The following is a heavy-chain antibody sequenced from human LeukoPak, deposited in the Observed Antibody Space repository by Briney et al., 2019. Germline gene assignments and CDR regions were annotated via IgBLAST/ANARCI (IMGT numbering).Heavy chain of an antibody. CDR3: ARLTGDYDYVWGSYRSPPDY. V-gene: IGHV1-46*01. Sequence: ASVKVSCKASGYTFTSYYMHWVRQAPGQGLEWMGIINPSGGSTSYAQKFQGRVTMTRDTSTSTVYMELSSLRSEDTAVYYCARLTGDYDYVWGSYRSPPDYWGQGTLVTVSS. CDR1: GYTFTSYY. CDR2: INPSGGST. J-gene: IGHJ4*02. D-gene: IGHD3-16*02.